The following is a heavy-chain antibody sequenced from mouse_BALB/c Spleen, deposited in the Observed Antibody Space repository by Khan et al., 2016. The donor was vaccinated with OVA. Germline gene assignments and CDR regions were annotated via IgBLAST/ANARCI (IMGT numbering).Heavy chain of an antibody. CDR3: ARGGAAYYRNDGSAMEY. D-gene: IGHD2-14*01. CDR1: GYTFTTAG. J-gene: IGHJ4*01. V-gene: IGHV9-4*02. Sequence: QIQLVQSGPELKKPGETVRISCKASGYTFTTAGIQWVPKMPGKGLKWIGWINTHSGVPKYAEDFKGRFAFSLEISVNTAYLQITTLKNEDTATYFCARGGAAYYRNDGSAMEYWGQGTSVTVSS. CDR2: INTHSGVP.